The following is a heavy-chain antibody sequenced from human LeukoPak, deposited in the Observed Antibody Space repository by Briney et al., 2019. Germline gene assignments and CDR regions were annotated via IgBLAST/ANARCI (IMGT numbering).Heavy chain of an antibody. D-gene: IGHD5-18*01. J-gene: IGHJ4*02. CDR2: ISSSSSYI. Sequence: PGGSLRLSCAASGFTLSSYGMNWVRQAPGKGLEWVSSISSSSSYIYYADSVKGRFTISRDNAKNSLYLQMNSLRAEDTAVYYCARDPGYSYGFDYWGQGTLVTVSS. CDR3: ARDPGYSYGFDY. V-gene: IGHV3-21*01. CDR1: GFTLSSYG.